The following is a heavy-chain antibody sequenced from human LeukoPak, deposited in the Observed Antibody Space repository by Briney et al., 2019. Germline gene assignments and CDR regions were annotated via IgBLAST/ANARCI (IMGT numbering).Heavy chain of an antibody. V-gene: IGHV3-30*04. D-gene: IGHD3-16*02. Sequence: PGGSLRLSCAASGFIFSSYAMHWVRQAPGKGLEWVAVISYDGSTKYYADSVKGRFTISRDNSKNTLYLQMNSLRAEDTAVYYCARVKEGYPALGYWGQGTLVTVSS. CDR2: ISYDGSTK. CDR3: ARVKEGYPALGY. CDR1: GFIFSSYA. J-gene: IGHJ4*02.